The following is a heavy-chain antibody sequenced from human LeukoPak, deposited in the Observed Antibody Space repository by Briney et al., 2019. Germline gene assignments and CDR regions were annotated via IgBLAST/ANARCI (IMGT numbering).Heavy chain of an antibody. CDR3: ARDLYSSGPDDY. Sequence: KVSCKASGYTFTSYDINWVRQATGQGLEWMGWMNPNSGNTGYAQKFQGRVTMTRDTSISTAYMELSRLRSDDTAVYYCARDLYSSGPDDYWGQGTLVTVSS. V-gene: IGHV1-8*01. J-gene: IGHJ4*02. D-gene: IGHD6-19*01. CDR2: MNPNSGNT. CDR1: GYTFTSYD.